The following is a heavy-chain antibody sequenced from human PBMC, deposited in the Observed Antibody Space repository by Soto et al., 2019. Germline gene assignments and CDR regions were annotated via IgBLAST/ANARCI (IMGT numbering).Heavy chain of an antibody. J-gene: IGHJ3*02. CDR3: ARDRGDYAFDI. V-gene: IGHV1-46*01. CDR1: GYTFTSYG. Sequence: ASVKVSCKASGYTFTSYGISWVRQAPGQGLEWMGIINPSGGSTSYAQKFQGRVTMTRDTSTSTVYMELSSLRSEDTAVYYCARDRGDYAFDIWGQGTMVTVSS. CDR2: INPSGGST. D-gene: IGHD4-17*01.